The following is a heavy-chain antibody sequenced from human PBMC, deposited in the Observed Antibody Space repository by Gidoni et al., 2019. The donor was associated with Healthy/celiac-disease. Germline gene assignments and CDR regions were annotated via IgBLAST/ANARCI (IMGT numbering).Heavy chain of an antibody. D-gene: IGHD2-8*01. CDR3: ARDNEGATHFYYGMDV. Sequence: QVQLVESGGGVVQPGRSLRLSCAASGFTFSRHGMHWVRQAPGKGLEWVAVIWYDGSNKYYADSVKGRFTISRDNSKNTLYLQMNSLRAEDTAVYYCARDNEGATHFYYGMDVWGQGTTVTVSS. V-gene: IGHV3-33*01. CDR1: GFTFSRHG. J-gene: IGHJ6*02. CDR2: IWYDGSNK.